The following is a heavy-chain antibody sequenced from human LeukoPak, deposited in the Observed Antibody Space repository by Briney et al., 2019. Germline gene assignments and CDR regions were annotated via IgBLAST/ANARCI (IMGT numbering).Heavy chain of an antibody. CDR2: IIPIFGTA. Sequence: SVKVSCKASGGTFSSYAISWVRQAPGQGLEWMGGIIPIFGTANYAQNFQGRVTMTRDMSTSTLYMELSSLKSEDTAVYYCARGSSRSPRDAFDIWGQGTMVTVSS. V-gene: IGHV1-69*05. J-gene: IGHJ3*02. CDR1: GGTFSSYA. CDR3: ARGSSRSPRDAFDI.